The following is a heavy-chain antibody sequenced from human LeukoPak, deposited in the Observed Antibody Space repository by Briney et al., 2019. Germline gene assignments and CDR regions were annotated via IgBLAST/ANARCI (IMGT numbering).Heavy chain of an antibody. J-gene: IGHJ4*02. D-gene: IGHD6-13*01. CDR1: GGTFSSYA. CDR3: ARDGGPEYGSSWALDY. CDR2: IIPIFGTA. Sequence: SVKVSCKASGGTFSSYAISWVRQAPGQGLEWMGGIIPIFGTANYAQKFQGRVTITADESTSTAYMELSSLRSEDTAVYYCARDGGPEYGSSWALDYWGQGTLVTVSS. V-gene: IGHV1-69*13.